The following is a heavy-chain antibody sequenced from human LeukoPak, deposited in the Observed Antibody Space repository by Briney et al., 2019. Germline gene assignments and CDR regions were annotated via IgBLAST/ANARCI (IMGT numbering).Heavy chain of an antibody. J-gene: IGHJ4*02. V-gene: IGHV4-4*07. CDR3: ARVYYDSSGYYYLGPDY. Sequence: KPSETLSLTCTVSGGSISSYYWSWIRQPAGTALEWIGRIYTSGTITYNPSLKSRVTMSVDTSKNQFSLKLSSVTAADTAVYYCARVYYDSSGYYYLGPDYWGQGTLVTVSS. D-gene: IGHD3-22*01. CDR1: GGSISSYY. CDR2: IYTSGTI.